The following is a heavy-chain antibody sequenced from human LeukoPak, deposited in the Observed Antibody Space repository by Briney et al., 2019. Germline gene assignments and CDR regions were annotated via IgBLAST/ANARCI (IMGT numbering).Heavy chain of an antibody. CDR3: ASLRYYYDSSGYLFDDY. J-gene: IGHJ4*02. CDR1: GYTFTGYY. V-gene: IGHV1-2*06. Sequence: ASVKVSCKASGYTFTGYYMHWVRQAPGQGLEWMVRINPNSGGTNYAQKFQGRVTMTRDTSIITDYMELSRLRSDDTAVYYCASLRYYYDSSGYLFDDYWGQGTLVTVSS. CDR2: INPNSGGT. D-gene: IGHD3-22*01.